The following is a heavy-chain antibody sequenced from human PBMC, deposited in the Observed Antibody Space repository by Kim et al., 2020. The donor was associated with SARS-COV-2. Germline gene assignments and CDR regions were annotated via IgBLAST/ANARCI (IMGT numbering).Heavy chain of an antibody. J-gene: IGHJ4*02. Sequence: SLKSRVTISVDTSKNQCPLKLSSVTAADTAVYYCARARAGSGYDSFHFDYWGQGTLVTVSS. CDR3: ARARAGSGYDSFHFDY. D-gene: IGHD5-12*01. V-gene: IGHV4-30-2*05.